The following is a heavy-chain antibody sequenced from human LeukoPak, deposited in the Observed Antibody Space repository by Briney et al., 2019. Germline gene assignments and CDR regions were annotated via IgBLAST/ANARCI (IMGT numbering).Heavy chain of an antibody. CDR1: GFTFSSYA. D-gene: IGHD3-3*01. CDR3: AKHLLPRLSYDFWSAAHPYFHY. J-gene: IGHJ4*02. Sequence: GGSLRLSCAASGFTFSSYAMSWVRQAPGKGLEGVSAISGSGGSTYYADSVKGRFTISRDNSKNTLYLQMNSLRAEDAAVYYCAKHLLPRLSYDFWSAAHPYFHYWGQGTLLTVSS. CDR2: ISGSGGST. V-gene: IGHV3-23*01.